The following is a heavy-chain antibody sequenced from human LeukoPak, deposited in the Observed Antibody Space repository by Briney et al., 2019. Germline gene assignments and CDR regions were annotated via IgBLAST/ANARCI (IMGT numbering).Heavy chain of an antibody. V-gene: IGHV4-34*01. CDR1: GGSFSGYY. CDR2: INHSGST. J-gene: IGHJ5*02. Sequence: PSETLSLTCAVYGGSFSGYYWSWIRQPPGKGLEWIGEINHSGSTNYNPSLKSRVTISVDTSKNQFSLKLSSVTAADTAVYYCARVKGIAAAGTGGKKLNWFDPWGQGTLVTVSS. D-gene: IGHD6-13*01. CDR3: ARVKGIAAAGTGGKKLNWFDP.